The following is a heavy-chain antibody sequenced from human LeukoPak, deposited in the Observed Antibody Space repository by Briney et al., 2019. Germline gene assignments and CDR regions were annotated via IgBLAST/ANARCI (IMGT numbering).Heavy chain of an antibody. CDR2: INHSGST. CDR3: ARGHYDSSGYYLGYFDY. J-gene: IGHJ4*02. CDR1: GGSFSGYY. V-gene: IGHV4-34*01. Sequence: PSETLSLTCAVYGGSFSGYYWSWIRQPPGEGLEWIGEINHSGSTNYNPSLKSRVTISVDTSKNQFSLKLSSVTAADTAVYYCARGHYDSSGYYLGYFDYWGQGTLVTVSS. D-gene: IGHD3-22*01.